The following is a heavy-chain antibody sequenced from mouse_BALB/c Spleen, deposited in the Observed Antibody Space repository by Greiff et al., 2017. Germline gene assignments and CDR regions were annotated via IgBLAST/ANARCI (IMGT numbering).Heavy chain of an antibody. CDR3: ARHDGYAMDY. CDR2: ISSGGGST. Sequence: EVHLVESGGGLVKPGGSLKLSCAASGFAFSSYDMSWVRQTPEKRLEWVAYISSGGGSTYYPDTVKGRFTISRDNAKNTLYLQMSSLKSEDTAMYYCARHDGYAMDYWGQGTSVTVSS. J-gene: IGHJ4*01. CDR1: GFAFSSYD. V-gene: IGHV5-12-1*01. D-gene: IGHD2-3*01.